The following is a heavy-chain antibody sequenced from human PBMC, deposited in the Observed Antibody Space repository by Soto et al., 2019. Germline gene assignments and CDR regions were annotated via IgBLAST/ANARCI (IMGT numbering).Heavy chain of an antibody. V-gene: IGHV4-30-2*01. CDR2: IYRTGNT. D-gene: IGHD2-21*01. CDR3: VRGDYHYSIDY. Sequence: SETLSLTCTVSGDSMTSGDYSWSWIRQPPGKGLEWLGYIYRTGNTHYSPSLKSRVSISQDRSKNQFSLELTSVTAADTAVYYCVRGDYHYSIDYWGQGTLVTVSS. J-gene: IGHJ4*02. CDR1: GDSMTSGDYS.